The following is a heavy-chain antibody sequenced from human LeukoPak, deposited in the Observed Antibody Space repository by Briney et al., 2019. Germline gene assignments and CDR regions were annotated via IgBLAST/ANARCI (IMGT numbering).Heavy chain of an antibody. J-gene: IGHJ4*02. CDR1: GYTFTGYY. V-gene: IGHV1-2*02. D-gene: IGHD6-19*01. CDR2: INPNSGGT. CDR3: ARAGYSSGWSDY. Sequence: ASVEVSCKASGYTFTGYYMHWVRQAPGQGLEWMGWINPNSGGTNYAQKFQGRVTMTRDTSISTAYMELSRLRSDDTAVYYCARAGYSSGWSDYWGQGTLVTVSS.